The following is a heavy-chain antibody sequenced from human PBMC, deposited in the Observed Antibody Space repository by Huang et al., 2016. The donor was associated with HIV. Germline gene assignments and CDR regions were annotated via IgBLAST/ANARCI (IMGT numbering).Heavy chain of an antibody. V-gene: IGHV4-39*01. D-gene: IGHD4-17*01. CDR2: IYYIGNV. J-gene: IGHJ6*03. CDR3: ASRTTVTTTSNYHYFYMDV. CDR1: GGSISSSSYY. Sequence: QLQLQESGPGLVKPSETLSLTCTVSGGSISSSSYYWGWIRQSPGKGLEWIGGIYYIGNVYYNPALKSRVTMSVDRSSNQFSLKMHSVTAADTAVYYCASRTTVTTTSNYHYFYMDVWGKGTTVIVSS.